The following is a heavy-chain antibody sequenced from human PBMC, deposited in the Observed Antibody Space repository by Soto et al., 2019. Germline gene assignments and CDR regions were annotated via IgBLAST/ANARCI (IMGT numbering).Heavy chain of an antibody. D-gene: IGHD3-3*01. CDR3: AKMSDFWSGSPTYHFDY. Sequence: PGGSLRLSCAASGFTFRSYAMSWVRQAPGKGLEWVSVISGSGSSTYYADSVKGRFTISRDNSKKTLYVQMNSLRAEDTAVYYCAKMSDFWSGSPTYHFDYWRQGNQVTVSS. CDR1: GFTFRSYA. V-gene: IGHV3-23*01. CDR2: ISGSGSST. J-gene: IGHJ4*02.